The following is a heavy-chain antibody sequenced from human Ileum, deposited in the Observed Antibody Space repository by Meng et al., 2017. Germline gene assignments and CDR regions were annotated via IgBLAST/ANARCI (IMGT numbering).Heavy chain of an antibody. Sequence: VQRKGAGPGLVKPSQTLSLTCNVSGGSISSGAYYWSWIRQHPGKGLEWIGYIYYSGITYYSPSLKSLATITVDRSKNQFSLRLKSVTAADTAVYYCARAADGGNYRVWYFDLWGRGTLVTVSS. V-gene: IGHV4-31*01. D-gene: IGHD4/OR15-4a*01. CDR1: GGSISSGAYY. CDR2: IYYSGIT. J-gene: IGHJ2*01. CDR3: ARAADGGNYRVWYFDL.